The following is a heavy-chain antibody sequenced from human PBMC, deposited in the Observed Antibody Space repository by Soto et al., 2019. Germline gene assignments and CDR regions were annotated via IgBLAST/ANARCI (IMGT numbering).Heavy chain of an antibody. V-gene: IGHV4-59*01. J-gene: IGHJ5*02. Sequence: QVQLQESGPGLVKPSETLSLTCTVSGGSISSYYWSWIRQPPGKGLEWIGYIYYSGSTNYNPSLKSRGTISVDTSKNQFSLKLSSVTAADTAVYYCARINRLGVVAAMGWFDPWGQGTLVTVSS. D-gene: IGHD2-15*01. CDR3: ARINRLGVVAAMGWFDP. CDR2: IYYSGST. CDR1: GGSISSYY.